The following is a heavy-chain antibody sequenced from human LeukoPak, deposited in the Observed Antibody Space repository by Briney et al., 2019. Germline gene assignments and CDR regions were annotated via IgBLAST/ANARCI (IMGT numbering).Heavy chain of an antibody. D-gene: IGHD2-21*02. CDR3: AKNCDSPMWVPYAMDV. CDR1: GFTFSAYA. J-gene: IGHJ6*02. CDR2: IDSGSAGTT. Sequence: GGSLRLSCAASGFTFSAYAMRWVRQAPGKGLEWVSAIDSGSAGTTIYAESVKDRFTISRDDSKNTLYLQMSSLRGDDSAVYYCAKNCDSPMWVPYAMDVWGRGTTVTVSS. V-gene: IGHV3-23*01.